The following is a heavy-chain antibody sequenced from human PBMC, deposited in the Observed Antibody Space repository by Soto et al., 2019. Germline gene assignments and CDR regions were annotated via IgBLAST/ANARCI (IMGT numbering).Heavy chain of an antibody. D-gene: IGHD6-6*01. V-gene: IGHV1-46*03. CDR3: ARVLPSSSSVGWFDP. J-gene: IGHJ5*02. Sequence: ASVKVSCKASVYTFTSYYIHWVRQAPGQGLEWMGIINPSGGSTSYAQKFQGRVTMTRDTSTSTVYMELSSLRSEDTAVYYCARVLPSSSSVGWFDPWGQGTLVTVSS. CDR2: INPSGGST. CDR1: VYTFTSYY.